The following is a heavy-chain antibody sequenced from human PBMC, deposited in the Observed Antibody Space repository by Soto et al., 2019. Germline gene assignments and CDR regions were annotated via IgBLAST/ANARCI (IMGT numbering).Heavy chain of an antibody. D-gene: IGHD4-17*01. CDR1: GGTFSSYA. Sequence: QVQLVQSGAEVKKPGSSVKVSCKASGGTFSSYAISWVRQAPGQGLEGMGGIIPIFGPANYAQKFQGRVTIDADESTSTAYMELSSLRSEDTAVYYCATGTSVGGDYGGLFDYWGQGTLVTVSS. CDR2: IIPIFGPA. V-gene: IGHV1-69*01. CDR3: ATGTSVGGDYGGLFDY. J-gene: IGHJ4*02.